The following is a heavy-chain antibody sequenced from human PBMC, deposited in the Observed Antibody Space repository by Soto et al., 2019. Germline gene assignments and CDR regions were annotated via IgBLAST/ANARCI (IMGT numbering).Heavy chain of an antibody. Sequence: PSETLSLTCTVSGGSISSGGYYWSWIRQHPGKGLEWIGEINHSGSTNYNPSLKSRVTISVDTSKNQFSLKLSSVTAADTAVYYCARVRTKGYCSSTSFSRYYYYCMDVWGQGTTVTVSS. CDR2: INHSGST. CDR3: ARVRTKGYCSSTSFSRYYYYCMDV. V-gene: IGHV4-31*03. D-gene: IGHD2-2*01. J-gene: IGHJ6*02. CDR1: GGSISSGGYY.